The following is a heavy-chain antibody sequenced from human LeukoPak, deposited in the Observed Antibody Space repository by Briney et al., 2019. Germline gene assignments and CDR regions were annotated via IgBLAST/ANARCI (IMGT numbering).Heavy chain of an antibody. J-gene: IGHJ5*02. D-gene: IGHD3-10*01. Sequence: GGSPRLSCAASGFTFSSYSMNWVRQAPGKGLEWVSYISSSSSTIYYADSVKGRFTISRDNAKNSLYLQTNSLRAEDTAVYYCARGGWFGANWFDPWGQGTLVTVSS. CDR1: GFTFSSYS. CDR2: ISSSSSTI. CDR3: ARGGWFGANWFDP. V-gene: IGHV3-48*01.